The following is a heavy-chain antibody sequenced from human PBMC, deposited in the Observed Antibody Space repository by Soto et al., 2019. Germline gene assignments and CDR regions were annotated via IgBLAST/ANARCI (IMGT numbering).Heavy chain of an antibody. V-gene: IGHV1-18*01. J-gene: IGHJ6*02. CDR2: ISTYNGNT. CDR3: ARDPYHVLMVNAPNLYGMDV. D-gene: IGHD2-8*01. Sequence: QVQLVQSGAEVKKPGASVKVSCKASGYTFTTYDISWVRQAPGQGLACMGRISTYNGNTNYPQSLQGRLTITTDTCMTTGYMELRSLRSDDTAVYYCARDPYHVLMVNAPNLYGMDVWGQGTTVTVSS. CDR1: GYTFTTYD.